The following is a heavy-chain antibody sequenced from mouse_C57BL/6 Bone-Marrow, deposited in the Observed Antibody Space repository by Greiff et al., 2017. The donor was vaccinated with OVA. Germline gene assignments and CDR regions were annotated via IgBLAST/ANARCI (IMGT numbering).Heavy chain of an antibody. CDR1: GFTFNTYA. J-gene: IGHJ4*01. CDR3: VRDITVVAGSYYAMDY. CDR2: IRSKSSNYAT. V-gene: IGHV10-3*01. D-gene: IGHD1-1*01. Sequence: EVKLQESGGGLVQPKGSLKLSCAASGFTFNTYAMHWVRQAPGKGLEWVARIRSKSSNYATYYADSVKDRFTISRDDSQSILYLQINTLKTEDTAMYYCVRDITVVAGSYYAMDYWGQGTSVTVSS.